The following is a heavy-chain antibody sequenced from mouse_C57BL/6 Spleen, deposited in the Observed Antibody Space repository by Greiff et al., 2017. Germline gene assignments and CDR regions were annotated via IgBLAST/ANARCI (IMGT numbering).Heavy chain of an antibody. D-gene: IGHD1-1*01. CDR1: GYTFTSYW. V-gene: IGHV1-72*01. J-gene: IGHJ4*01. CDR3: ASSPGSSYDYYAMDY. CDR2: IDPNSGGT. Sequence: QQSCKASGYTFTSYWMHWVKQRPGRGLEWIGRIDPNSGGTKYNEKFKSKATLTVDKPSSTAYMQLSSLTSEDSAVYYCASSPGSSYDYYAMDYWGQGTSVTVSS.